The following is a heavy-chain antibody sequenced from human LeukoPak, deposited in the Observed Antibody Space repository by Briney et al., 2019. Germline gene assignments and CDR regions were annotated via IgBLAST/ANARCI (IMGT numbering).Heavy chain of an antibody. CDR3: VRGQEVARIRWFDP. V-gene: IGHV4-59*01. CDR2: IYYSGNT. J-gene: IGHJ5*02. Sequence: SETLSLTCTVSGGSISTYYWSWIRQAPGKGLEWIGYIYYSGNTNYNPSLKSRVTISVDTSKNQFSLKVSSVTAADTAVYYCVRGQEVARIRWFDPWGQGTLVTVSS. D-gene: IGHD6-6*01. CDR1: GGSISTYY.